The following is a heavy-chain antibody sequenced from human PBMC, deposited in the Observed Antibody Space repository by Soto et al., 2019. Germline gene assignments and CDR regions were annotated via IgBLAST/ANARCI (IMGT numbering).Heavy chain of an antibody. D-gene: IGHD3-9*01. V-gene: IGHV4-59*01. CDR1: GGCISSYY. J-gene: IGHJ5*02. Sequence: SETLSLTCAVSGGCISSYYWSWIRQPPGKGLEWIGDIYYSGSTNYNPSLKSRVTISVDTSKNQFSLKLSSVTAADTAVYYCARDLGGRSVHVVRYFDRGCWFETGGQETLVEVSS. CDR3: ARDLGGRSVHVVRYFDRGCWFET. CDR2: IYYSGST.